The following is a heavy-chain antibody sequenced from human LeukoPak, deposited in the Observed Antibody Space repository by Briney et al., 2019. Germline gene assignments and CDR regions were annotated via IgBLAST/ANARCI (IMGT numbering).Heavy chain of an antibody. V-gene: IGHV4-39*07. J-gene: IGHJ6*03. CDR1: GFTFSNYS. CDR3: ARVSYYYYYMDV. CDR2: IYYSGST. Sequence: GSLRLSCAVSGFTFSNYSMNWVRQPPGKGLEWIGSIYYSGSTYYNPSLKSRVTISVDTSKNQFSLKLSSVTAADTAVYYCARVSYYYYYMDVWGKGTTVTVSS.